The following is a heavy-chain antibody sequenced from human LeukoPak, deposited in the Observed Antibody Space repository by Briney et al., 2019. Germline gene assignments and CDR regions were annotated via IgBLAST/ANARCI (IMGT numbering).Heavy chain of an antibody. CDR1: GFTFSSYE. V-gene: IGHV3-48*03. CDR3: ASSIAVAGRNFDY. J-gene: IGHJ4*02. CDR2: ISSSGGTT. Sequence: GGSLRLSCAASGFTFSSYEMNWVRQAPGKGLEWVSYISSSGGTTYYADSVKGRFTISRDNDKNSLYLQMNSLRAEDTAVYYCASSIAVAGRNFDYWGQGTLVTVSS. D-gene: IGHD6-19*01.